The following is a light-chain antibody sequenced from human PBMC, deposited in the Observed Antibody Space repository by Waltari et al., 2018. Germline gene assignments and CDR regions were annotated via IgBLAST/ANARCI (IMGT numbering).Light chain of an antibody. Sequence: DIVMTQSPDSLAVSLGERATINCKSSQSVLYSSNNKNYLAWYQQKPGQPPKLLIYWASTRESGVPERFSGSGSGTDFTLTISSLQAEDVAVYYCQQYYSTPYGFGQGTKLEIK. CDR2: WAS. CDR1: QSVLYSSNNKNY. CDR3: QQYYSTPYG. V-gene: IGKV4-1*01. J-gene: IGKJ2*03.